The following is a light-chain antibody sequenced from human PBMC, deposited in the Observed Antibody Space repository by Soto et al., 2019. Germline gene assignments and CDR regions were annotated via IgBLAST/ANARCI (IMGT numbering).Light chain of an antibody. V-gene: IGKV3-15*01. J-gene: IGKJ1*01. CDR2: GAS. CDR3: QQYGRSRT. CDR1: QSVSSN. Sequence: EIVMRQSPATLSVSPGERATLSCRASQSVSSNLAWYQQKPGQAPRLLIYGASTRATGIPARFSGSGSGTDFTLTIRRLEPEDFALYYCQQYGRSRTFGQGTKVDIK.